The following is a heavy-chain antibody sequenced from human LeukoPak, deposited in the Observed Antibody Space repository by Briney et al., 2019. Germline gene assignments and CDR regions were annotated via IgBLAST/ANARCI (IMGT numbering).Heavy chain of an antibody. D-gene: IGHD3-22*01. J-gene: IGHJ3*02. CDR2: INPNSGGT. CDR1: GYTFTGYY. V-gene: IGHV1-2*02. Sequence: GASVKISCKASGYTFTGYYMHWVRQAPGQGLVWMGWINPNSGGTNYAQKFQGRVTMTRDTSISTAYMELSRLRSDDTAVYYWARVRYYYDSSDGAFDIWGQGTMVTVSS. CDR3: ARVRYYYDSSDGAFDI.